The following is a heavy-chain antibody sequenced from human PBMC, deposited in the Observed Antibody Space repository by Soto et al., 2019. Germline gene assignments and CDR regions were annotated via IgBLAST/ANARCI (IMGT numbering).Heavy chain of an antibody. Sequence: NPSETLSLTCTVSGGSISSYYWSWIRQPPGKGLEWIGYIYYSGSTNYNPSLKSRVTISVDTSKNQFSLKLSSVTAADTAVYYCASTYYYDSSGYYRDYYYGMDVWGQGTTVT. J-gene: IGHJ6*02. CDR1: GGSISSYY. CDR3: ASTYYYDSSGYYRDYYYGMDV. D-gene: IGHD3-22*01. V-gene: IGHV4-59*01. CDR2: IYYSGST.